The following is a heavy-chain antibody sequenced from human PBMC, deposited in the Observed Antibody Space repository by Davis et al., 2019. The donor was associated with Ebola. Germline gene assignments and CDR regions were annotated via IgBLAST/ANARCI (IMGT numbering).Heavy chain of an antibody. Sequence: SETLSLTCTVSGGSISSYSWSWIRQPPGKGLEWVGYIYYSGSTNYNPSLKSRVTISVDTSKNQYALKLSSVTAADTAVYYCARGHIAAAASDYWGQGTLVTVSS. D-gene: IGHD6-13*01. CDR1: GGSISSYS. CDR2: IYYSGST. J-gene: IGHJ4*02. CDR3: ARGHIAAAASDY. V-gene: IGHV4-59*01.